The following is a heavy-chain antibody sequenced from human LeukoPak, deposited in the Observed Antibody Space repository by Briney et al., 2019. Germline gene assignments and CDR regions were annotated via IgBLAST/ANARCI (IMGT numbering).Heavy chain of an antibody. CDR2: IRYDGSNK. V-gene: IGHV3-30*02. CDR1: GFTFSSYG. J-gene: IGHJ4*02. Sequence: GGSLRLSCAASGFTFSSYGMHWVRQAPGKGLEWVAFIRYDGSNKYYADSVKGRFTISRDNSKNTLYLQMNSLRAEDTAVYYCAKDTDYARYGSGTYYFDYWGQGTLVTVSS. CDR3: AKDTDYARYGSGTYYFDY. D-gene: IGHD3-10*01.